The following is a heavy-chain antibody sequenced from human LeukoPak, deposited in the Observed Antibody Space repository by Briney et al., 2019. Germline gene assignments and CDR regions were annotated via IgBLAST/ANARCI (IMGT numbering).Heavy chain of an antibody. V-gene: IGHV3-48*04. J-gene: IGHJ4*02. D-gene: IGHD4-23*01. Sequence: GGSLRLSCAASGFTFSSYSMNWVRQAPGKGLEWVSYISSSSNTIYYADSVKGRFTISRDNAKNSLYLQMNSLRAEDTAVYYCARGSTVVTPDSNYFDYWGQGTLVTVSS. CDR1: GFTFSSYS. CDR3: ARGSTVVTPDSNYFDY. CDR2: ISSSSNTI.